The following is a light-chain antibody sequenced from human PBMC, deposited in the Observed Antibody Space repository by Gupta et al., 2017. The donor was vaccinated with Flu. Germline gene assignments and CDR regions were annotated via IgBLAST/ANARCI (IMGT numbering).Light chain of an antibody. CDR3: AAWDDSLNGYV. CDR1: SANIGSKT. CDR2: INN. J-gene: IGLJ1*01. Sequence: QPVLTHPPSASATPAQRVTRACSGSSANIGSKTVNWYQQLPGTAPKLLIYINNQRPSGVPDRFSGSKSGTSASLAISGLQSEDEADYYCAAWDDSLNGYVFGTGTKVTVL. V-gene: IGLV1-44*01.